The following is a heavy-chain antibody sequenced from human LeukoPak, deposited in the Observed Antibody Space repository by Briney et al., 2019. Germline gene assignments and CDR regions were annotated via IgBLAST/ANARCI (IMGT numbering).Heavy chain of an antibody. V-gene: IGHV3-11*01. CDR1: GFTFNDYY. J-gene: IGHJ5*02. D-gene: IGHD5/OR15-5a*01. CDR3: ARVVSSRSTVGCDL. CDR2: ITTGRTM. Sequence: GGSLRLSCAVSGFTFNDYYMSWIRQAPGKGLEWVSYITTGRTMSYSDSVKGRFTISRDNAKNPLFLQLKSLRAEDTAVYYCARVVSSRSTVGCDLWGQGTLVSVSS.